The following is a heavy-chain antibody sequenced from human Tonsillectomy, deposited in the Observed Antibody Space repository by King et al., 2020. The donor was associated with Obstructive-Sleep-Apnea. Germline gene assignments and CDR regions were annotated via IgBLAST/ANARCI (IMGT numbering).Heavy chain of an antibody. J-gene: IGHJ3*02. Sequence: VQLQQSGPGLVKPSQTLSLTCAISGDSFSSNSAAWNWIRQSPSRGLEWLGRTYYRSQWFNDYAVYVKSLITIKPDTSKNQFSMKLNSVTPEDTAVYYCASPQGYYDAFDIWGQGTMVTVSS. V-gene: IGHV6-1*01. CDR3: ASPQGYYDAFDI. CDR2: TYYRSQWFN. D-gene: IGHD3-22*01. CDR1: GDSFSSNSAA.